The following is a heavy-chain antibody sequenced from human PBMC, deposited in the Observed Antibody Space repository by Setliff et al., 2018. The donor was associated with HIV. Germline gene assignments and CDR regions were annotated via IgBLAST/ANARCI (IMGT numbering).Heavy chain of an antibody. V-gene: IGHV4-59*11. Sequence: KLSETLSLTCTVSGPSINIHYWSWIRQSPGKGFEWIGYIYSTGSTNYNPSLQSRVTISMVASRNQFSLKVTSVTAADTAVYYCAKGAGFYGDYTFDHWGQGRQVTVSS. CDR2: IYSTGST. CDR1: GPSINIHY. CDR3: AKGAGFYGDYTFDH. D-gene: IGHD4-17*01. J-gene: IGHJ4*02.